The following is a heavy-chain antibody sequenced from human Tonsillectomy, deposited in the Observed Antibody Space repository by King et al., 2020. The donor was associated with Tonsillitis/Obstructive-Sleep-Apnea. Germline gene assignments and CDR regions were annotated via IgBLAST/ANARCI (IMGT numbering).Heavy chain of an antibody. Sequence: VQLQQWGAGLLKPSETLSLTCAVYGGSFSGYYWTWIRQPPGKGLEWIGEINHSGSTNYNPSLKSRLTISVDTSKNQFSLKLNSVTAADTAVYYCARMAPRYFDWSGCDYWGQGNLVTVSS. CDR2: INHSGST. CDR3: ARMAPRYFDWSGCDY. J-gene: IGHJ4*02. CDR1: GGSFSGYY. D-gene: IGHD3-9*01. V-gene: IGHV4-34*01.